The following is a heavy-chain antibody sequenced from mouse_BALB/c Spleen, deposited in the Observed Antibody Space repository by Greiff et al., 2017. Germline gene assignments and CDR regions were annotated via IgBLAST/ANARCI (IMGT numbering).Heavy chain of an antibody. CDR1: GYTFTSYT. Sequence: VQLQQSAAELARPGASVKMSCKASGYTFTSYTMHWVKQRPGQGLEWIGYINPSSGYTEYNQKFKDKTTLTADKSSSTAYMQLSSLTSEDSAVYYCARGNYVGAYWGQGTLVTVSA. CDR3: ARGNYVGAY. D-gene: IGHD1-1*01. J-gene: IGHJ3*01. CDR2: INPSSGYT. V-gene: IGHV1-4*02.